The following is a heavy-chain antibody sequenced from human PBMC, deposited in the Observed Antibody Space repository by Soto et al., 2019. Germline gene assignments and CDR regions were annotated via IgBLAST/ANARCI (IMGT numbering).Heavy chain of an antibody. CDR1: GFTFSSYW. CDR2: INSDAIST. D-gene: IGHD2-2*01. Sequence: PGGSLRLSCLASGFTFSSYWMHWVRHAPGKGLVWVSHINSDAISTYADSVKGRFTISRDTAKNTLYLQMNSLRAEDTAVYYCVREDCRGTSCYVDYWGQGTLVTVS. V-gene: IGHV3-74*01. CDR3: VREDCRGTSCYVDY. J-gene: IGHJ4*02.